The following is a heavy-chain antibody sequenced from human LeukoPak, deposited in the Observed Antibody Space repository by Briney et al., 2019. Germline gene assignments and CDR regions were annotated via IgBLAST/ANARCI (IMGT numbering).Heavy chain of an antibody. J-gene: IGHJ5*02. Sequence: GGSLRLSCAASGITFGNNWMHWVRQGPGKGLVWISRINSDGGGAIYADSVKGRFTVSRDNAKNTLYLQMNSPRAEDTAVYYCARDVPHNWFDTWGQGTLVTVSS. CDR2: INSDGGGA. CDR1: GITFGNNW. V-gene: IGHV3-74*01. CDR3: ARDVPHNWFDT.